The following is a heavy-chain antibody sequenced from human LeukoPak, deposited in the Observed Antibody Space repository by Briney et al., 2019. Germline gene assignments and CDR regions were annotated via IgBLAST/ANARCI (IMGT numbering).Heavy chain of an antibody. J-gene: IGHJ4*02. V-gene: IGHV3-30*02. D-gene: IGHD3-22*01. CDR3: ASPSSGYYYVGQNYFDY. Sequence: GGSLRLSCAASGFTFSSYGMHWVRQAPGKVLEWVAFIRYDGSNKYYADSVNGRFTISRDNSKNTLYLQMNSLRAEDTAVYYCASPSSGYYYVGQNYFDYWGQGTLVTVSS. CDR1: GFTFSSYG. CDR2: IRYDGSNK.